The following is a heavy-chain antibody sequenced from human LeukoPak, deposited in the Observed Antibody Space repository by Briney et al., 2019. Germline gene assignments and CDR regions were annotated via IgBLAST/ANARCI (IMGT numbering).Heavy chain of an antibody. CDR3: ARDKVPGIAAAGLADY. CDR2: ISAYSGNT. CDR1: GYTFINYG. Sequence: ASVKVSCKASGYTFINYGISWVRQAPGQGLEWMGWISAYSGNTNYPQKFQDRVIMTTDTSTSTAYMKLRSLRSDDTAVYYCARDKVPGIAAAGLADYWGQGTLVTVSS. V-gene: IGHV1-18*01. J-gene: IGHJ4*02. D-gene: IGHD6-13*01.